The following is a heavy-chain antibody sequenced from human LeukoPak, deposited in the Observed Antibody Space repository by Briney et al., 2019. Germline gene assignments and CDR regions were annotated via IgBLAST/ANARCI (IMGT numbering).Heavy chain of an antibody. J-gene: IGHJ4*02. CDR3: AREAVSRNIGILDS. Sequence: SETLSLTCTVSGASVSRDNNYWSWLRQPAGKGLEWIGRIDFSETTKYNSFFRSRLSISLDMSKNQVSMHLYEVTAADPALYYCAREAVSRNIGILDSWRKGPRVTVSS. CDR1: GASVSRDNNY. D-gene: IGHD1/OR15-1a*01. CDR2: IDFSETT. V-gene: IGHV4-61*02.